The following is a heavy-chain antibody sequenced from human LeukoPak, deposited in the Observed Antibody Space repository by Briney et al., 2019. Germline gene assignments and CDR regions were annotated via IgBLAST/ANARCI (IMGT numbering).Heavy chain of an antibody. V-gene: IGHV4-59*01. CDR2: IYYSGYT. Sequence: PSETLSLTCTVSGGSISTYYWSWTRQPPGRGLEWIGYIYYSGYTNYNPSLKSRVTISVDTSKNQFSLKLSSVTAADTAVYYCARTTEDCNSASCYQYCFDPWGQGTLVTVSS. J-gene: IGHJ5*02. CDR1: GGSISTYY. D-gene: IGHD2-2*01. CDR3: ARTTEDCNSASCYQYCFDP.